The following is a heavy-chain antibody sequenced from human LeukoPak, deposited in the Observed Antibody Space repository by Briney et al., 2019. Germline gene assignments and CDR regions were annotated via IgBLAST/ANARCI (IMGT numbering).Heavy chain of an antibody. CDR2: ISYTGNT. V-gene: IGHV4-39*01. J-gene: IGHJ4*02. D-gene: IGHD2-21*02. Sequence: SETLSLTCTISGGSISSTTYSWGWIRQSPGKGLEWIGNISYTGNTYYNPSLKSRVTLSVDTSKNQFSLKLSSVTAADTAVYYCARGPPYIVVVTAIGFFDSWGQGTLVTVSS. CDR3: ARGPPYIVVVTAIGFFDS. CDR1: GGSISSTTYS.